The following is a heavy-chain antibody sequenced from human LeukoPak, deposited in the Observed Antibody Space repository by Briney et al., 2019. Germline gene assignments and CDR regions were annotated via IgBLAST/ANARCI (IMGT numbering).Heavy chain of an antibody. J-gene: IGHJ6*03. Sequence: ASVTVSCKASGYTFTIYDINWVRQAPGQGLEWMASMNPNNGNTAYARKFQGRVTMTRDTSIGTAYLEQSDLRSEHTAVYYCARLHWESGRIYFYYYMDVWGKGTTVTVSS. CDR1: GYTFTIYD. CDR3: ARLHWESGRIYFYYYMDV. D-gene: IGHD3-16*01. CDR2: MNPNNGNT. V-gene: IGHV1-8*01.